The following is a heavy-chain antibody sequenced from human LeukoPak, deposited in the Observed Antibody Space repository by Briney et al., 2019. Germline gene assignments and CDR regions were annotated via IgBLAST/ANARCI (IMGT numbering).Heavy chain of an antibody. V-gene: IGHV4-38-2*02. D-gene: IGHD3-22*01. CDR3: ARNYYDSSGYYSPYYYYYMDV. CDR1: GYSISSGYY. J-gene: IGHJ6*03. Sequence: SETLSLTCTVSGYSISSGYYWGWIRPPPGKGLEWIGSIYHSGSTYYSPSLKSRVTISVDTPKNQFSLKLCSVTAADTAVYYCARNYYDSSGYYSPYYYYYMDVWGKGTTVTVSS. CDR2: IYHSGST.